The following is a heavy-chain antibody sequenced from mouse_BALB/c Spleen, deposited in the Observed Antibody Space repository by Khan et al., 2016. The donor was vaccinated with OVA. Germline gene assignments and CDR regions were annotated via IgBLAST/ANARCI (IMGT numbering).Heavy chain of an antibody. D-gene: IGHD1-1*01. CDR1: GYSFTDYN. V-gene: IGHV1S135*01. CDR2: IDPYNGGT. CDR3: ARTDYYGSSYYFDY. Sequence: VQLQQSGPELVKPGASVKVSCKASGYSFTDYNMFWVKQSHGKSLEWIGYIDPYNGGTSYNQKFKGKATLTVDKSSSTAFMHLSSMTSEDSAVFYCARTDYYGSSYYFDYWGQGTTLTVSS. J-gene: IGHJ2*01.